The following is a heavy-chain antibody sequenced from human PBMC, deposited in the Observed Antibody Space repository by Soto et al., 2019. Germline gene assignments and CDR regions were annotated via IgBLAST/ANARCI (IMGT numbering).Heavy chain of an antibody. J-gene: IGHJ6*02. V-gene: IGHV4-59*01. CDR3: AGGVAYDFWSGYYYYYYGMDV. CDR1: GGSISSYY. D-gene: IGHD3-3*01. Sequence: SETLSLTCTVSGGSISSYYWSWIRQPPGKGLEWIGYIYYSGSTNYNPSLKSRVTISVDTSKDQFSLKLSSVTAADTAVYYCAGGVAYDFWSGYYYYYYGMDVWGQGTTVTVSS. CDR2: IYYSGST.